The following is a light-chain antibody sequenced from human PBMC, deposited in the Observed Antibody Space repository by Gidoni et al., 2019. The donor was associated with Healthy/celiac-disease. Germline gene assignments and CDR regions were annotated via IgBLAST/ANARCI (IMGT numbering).Light chain of an antibody. Sequence: IQITQSPSSLSAPVEDRVTITCRASQSISSYLNWYQQKPGKAPKLLIYAAPSLQSGVPSRFSGRGSGKDFTLTISSLQPEDFATYYCQQSYSTPGFGGXTKVEIK. CDR3: QQSYSTPG. J-gene: IGKJ4*01. V-gene: IGKV1-39*01. CDR1: QSISSY. CDR2: AAP.